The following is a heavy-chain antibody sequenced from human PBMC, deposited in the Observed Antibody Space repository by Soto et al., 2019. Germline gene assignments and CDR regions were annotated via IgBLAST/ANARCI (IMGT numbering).Heavy chain of an antibody. CDR3: ARGSSSLSY. D-gene: IGHD6-6*01. CDR2: IYYTGIT. V-gene: IGHV4-61*08. Sequence: PSETLSLTCTVSGGSISSGDYYWSWIRQPPGKGLEWIGYIYYTGITNYNPSLKSRVTISVDTSKNQFSLKLSSVTAADTAVYYCARGSSSLSYWGQGTLVTVSS. CDR1: GGSISSGDYY. J-gene: IGHJ4*02.